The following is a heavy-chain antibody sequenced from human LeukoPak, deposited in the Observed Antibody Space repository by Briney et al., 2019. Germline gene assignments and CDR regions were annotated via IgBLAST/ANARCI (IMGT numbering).Heavy chain of an antibody. V-gene: IGHV3-74*01. Sequence: GGSLRLSCAASGFTFSSYWMHWVRQAPGKGLVWVSRINSDGSSTSYADSVKGRFTISRDNAKNTLYLQMYSLRAEDTAVYYCARDAYCGGDCYDRYFQHWGQGTPVTVSS. D-gene: IGHD2-21*02. CDR1: GFTFSSYW. J-gene: IGHJ1*01. CDR2: INSDGSST. CDR3: ARDAYCGGDCYDRYFQH.